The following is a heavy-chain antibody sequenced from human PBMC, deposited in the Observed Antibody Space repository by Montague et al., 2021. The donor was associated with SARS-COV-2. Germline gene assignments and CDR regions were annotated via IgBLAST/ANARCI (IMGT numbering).Heavy chain of an antibody. CDR3: ARESSQFFGSGPLNY. CDR2: ISSSSVT. D-gene: IGHD2-8*02. Sequence: SLRLSCAASGFTVSSTYMNWVRQVPGKGLEWVSSISSSSVTYSADSLKVRFTISRDNSKNTVYLQMNSLRAEDTAVYFCARESSQFFGSGPLNYWVPGSRVTVSS. V-gene: IGHV3-66*01. J-gene: IGHJ4*02. CDR1: GFTVSSTY.